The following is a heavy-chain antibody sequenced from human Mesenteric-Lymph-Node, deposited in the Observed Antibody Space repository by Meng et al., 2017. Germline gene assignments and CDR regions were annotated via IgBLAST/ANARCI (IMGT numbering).Heavy chain of an antibody. CDR3: ASFPPPGKQWLVTVY. Sequence: QVQLQESGPGLVKPSGTLSLTCAVSGGSISSSNWWSWVRQPPGKGLEWIGEIYHSGSTNYIPSLTSRFPISFAQSTNQFSLKLSSVTAADTAVYYCASFPPPGKQWLVTVYWGQGTLVTVSS. J-gene: IGHJ4*02. D-gene: IGHD6-19*01. CDR2: IYHSGST. CDR1: GGSISSSNW. V-gene: IGHV4-4*02.